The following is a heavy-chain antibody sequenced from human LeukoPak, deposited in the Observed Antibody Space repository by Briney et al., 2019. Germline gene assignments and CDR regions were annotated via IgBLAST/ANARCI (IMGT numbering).Heavy chain of an antibody. V-gene: IGHV3-48*01. J-gene: IGHJ4*02. D-gene: IGHD3-3*01. CDR2: ISSSSSTI. CDR3: ARQGLDYDSWSGYYYSDY. CDR1: GFTFSSYS. Sequence: GGSLRLSCAASGFTFSSYSMNWVRQAPGKGLEWVSYISSSSSTIYYADSVKGRFTISRDNAKNSLYLQMNSLRAEDTAVYYCARQGLDYDSWSGYYYSDYWGQGTLVTVSS.